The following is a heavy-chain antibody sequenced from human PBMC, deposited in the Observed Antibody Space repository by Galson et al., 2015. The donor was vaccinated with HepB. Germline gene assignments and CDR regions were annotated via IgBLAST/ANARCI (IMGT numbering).Heavy chain of an antibody. CDR2: INPSGGST. Sequence: SVKVSCKASGYTFTSYYMHWVRQAPGQGLEWMGIINPSGGSTSYAQKFQGRVTMTRDTSTSTVYMELSSLRSEDTAVYYCARDGYCSGGSCDWDYFDYWGQGTLVTVSS. D-gene: IGHD2-15*01. CDR3: ARDGYCSGGSCDWDYFDY. V-gene: IGHV1-46*01. CDR1: GYTFTSYY. J-gene: IGHJ4*02.